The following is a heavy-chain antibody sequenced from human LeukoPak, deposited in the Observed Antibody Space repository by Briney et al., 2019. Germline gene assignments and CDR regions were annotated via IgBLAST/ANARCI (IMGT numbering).Heavy chain of an antibody. CDR2: IYYSGST. CDR3: ARHTAEKYNWFDR. CDR1: GGSISSYY. Sequence: SETLSLTCTVSGGSISSYYWSWIRQPPGKGLEWIGYIYYSGSTNYNPSLKSRVTISVCTSKNQFSLKMSSVTAADTAVYYCARHTAEKYNWFDRWGQGTLVTVSS. J-gene: IGHJ5*02. V-gene: IGHV4-59*08. D-gene: IGHD5-24*01.